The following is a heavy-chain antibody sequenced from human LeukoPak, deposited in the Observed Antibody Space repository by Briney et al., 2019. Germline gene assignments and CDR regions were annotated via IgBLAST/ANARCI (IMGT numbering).Heavy chain of an antibody. CDR2: IYSNGYA. V-gene: IGHV4-4*08. D-gene: IGHD2-2*01. CDR1: GISIDPYY. Sequence: PSETLSLTCTVSGISIDPYYWNWIRQSPGKQLQWIGHIYSNGYAKYNPSLESRVTISVDTSNSQFSLKLTSVTAADTAVYFCARDRCSSSSCYGGEVGSFDYWGQGALVTVSS. J-gene: IGHJ4*02. CDR3: ARDRCSSSSCYGGEVGSFDY.